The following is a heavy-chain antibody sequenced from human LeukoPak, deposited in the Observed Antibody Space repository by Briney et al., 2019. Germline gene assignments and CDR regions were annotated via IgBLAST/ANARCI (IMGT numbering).Heavy chain of an antibody. CDR2: THSSGGT. Sequence: GSLRLSCAASGFTGSHNYMSWVRQAPGKGLEWVSATHSSGGTCYADSVKGRFTISRDTSKNTLYLQINSLSVEDTAVYYCIVFGDSNHWGQGTLVTVSS. D-gene: IGHD4-17*01. J-gene: IGHJ5*02. CDR3: IVFGDSNH. CDR1: GFTGSHNY. V-gene: IGHV3-53*01.